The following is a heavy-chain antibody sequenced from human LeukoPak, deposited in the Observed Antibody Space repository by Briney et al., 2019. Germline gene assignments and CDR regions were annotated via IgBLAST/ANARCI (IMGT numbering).Heavy chain of an antibody. Sequence: EASVKVSCKASGYTFTSYYMHWVRQAPGQGLEWMGIINPSGGSTSYAQKFQGRVTMTRDTSTSTVYMELSSLRSEDTAVYYCARDPGYCTNGVCYYYYYYGMDVWGQGTTVTVSS. J-gene: IGHJ6*02. V-gene: IGHV1-46*01. CDR1: GYTFTSYY. CDR2: INPSGGST. CDR3: ARDPGYCTNGVCYYYYYYGMDV. D-gene: IGHD2-8*01.